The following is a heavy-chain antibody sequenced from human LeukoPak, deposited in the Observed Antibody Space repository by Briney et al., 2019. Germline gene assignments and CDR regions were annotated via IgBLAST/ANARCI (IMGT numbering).Heavy chain of an antibody. CDR1: GFTFSSYS. Sequence: GGSLRLSCAASGFTFSSYSMNWVRQAPGKGLEWVSYISSSSDTIYYADSVKGRFTISRDNAKRSLYLQMNSLRAEDTAVYYCAREIAEAYCGGDCYYSDYWGQGTLVTVSS. V-gene: IGHV3-48*01. D-gene: IGHD2-21*02. J-gene: IGHJ4*02. CDR2: ISSSSDTI. CDR3: AREIAEAYCGGDCYYSDY.